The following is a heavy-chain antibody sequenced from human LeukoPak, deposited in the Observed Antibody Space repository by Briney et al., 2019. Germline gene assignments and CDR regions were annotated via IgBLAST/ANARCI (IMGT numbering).Heavy chain of an antibody. CDR2: IKEDGSEK. V-gene: IGHV3-7*01. D-gene: IGHD3-22*01. J-gene: IGHJ4*02. Sequence: GGSLRLSCAASGFTFSNYWMSWVRQAPGKGLEWVANIKEDGSEKHHADSVKGRFTISRDNAKNTVYLQMSSLRVEDTAVYYCARVYETNGYSYWGQGSLVTVSS. CDR1: GFTFSNYW. CDR3: ARVYETNGYSY.